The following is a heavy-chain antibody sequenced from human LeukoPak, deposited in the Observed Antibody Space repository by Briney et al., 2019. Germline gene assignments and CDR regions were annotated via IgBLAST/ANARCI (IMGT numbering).Heavy chain of an antibody. CDR1: GFTFDDYA. CDR3: AKEGGWVYSYGYRYFGYYGMDV. V-gene: IGHV3-9*01. J-gene: IGHJ6*02. D-gene: IGHD5-18*01. CDR2: ISRNSGSI. Sequence: PGGSLRLSCAPSGFTFDDYAMHWVRQAPGKGLEWVSGISRNSGSIGYADSVKGRFTISRDNAKNSLYLQMNSLRAEDTALYYCAKEGGWVYSYGYRYFGYYGMDVWGQGTTVTVSS.